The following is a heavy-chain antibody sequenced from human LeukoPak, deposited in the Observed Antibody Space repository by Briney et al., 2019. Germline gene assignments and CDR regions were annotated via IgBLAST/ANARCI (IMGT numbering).Heavy chain of an antibody. Sequence: ASVKVSCKASGYTFTGYYMHWVRQAPGQGLEWMGWINPNSGGTNYAQKFQGRVTMTRDTSISTAYMELSRLRSDDTAVYYCARDELGKNGYHHWGQGTLVTVSS. CDR2: INPNSGGT. V-gene: IGHV1-2*02. CDR1: GYTFTGYY. J-gene: IGHJ4*02. CDR3: ARDELGKNGYHH. D-gene: IGHD5-24*01.